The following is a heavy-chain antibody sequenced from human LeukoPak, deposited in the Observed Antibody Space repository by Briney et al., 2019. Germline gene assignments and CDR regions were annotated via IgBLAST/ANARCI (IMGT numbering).Heavy chain of an antibody. J-gene: IGHJ3*02. CDR3: ARPTGRSGYSPWSLGFLGENAFDI. Sequence: ASVKVSCKASGYTFTGYYMHWVRQAPGQGLEWMGRINPNSGGTNYAQKFQGRVTMTRDTSISTAYMGLSRLRSEGTAVYYCARPTGRSGYSPWSLGFLGENAFDIWGQGTMVTVSS. V-gene: IGHV1-2*06. D-gene: IGHD3-3*01. CDR2: INPNSGGT. CDR1: GYTFTGYY.